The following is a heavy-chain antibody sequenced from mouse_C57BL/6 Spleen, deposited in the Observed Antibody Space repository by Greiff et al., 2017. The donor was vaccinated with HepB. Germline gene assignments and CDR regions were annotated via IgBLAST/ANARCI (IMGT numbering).Heavy chain of an antibody. D-gene: IGHD1-1*01. CDR3: ARSDPSYYYGSSFSY. CDR2: IYPGSGNT. V-gene: IGHV1-76*01. J-gene: IGHJ4*01. CDR1: GYTFTDYY. Sequence: VQLVESGAELVRPGASVKLSCKASGYTFTDYYINWVKQRPGQGLEWIARIYPGSGNTYYNEKFKGKATLTAEKSSSTAYMQLSSLTSEDSAVYFCARSDPSYYYGSSFSYWGQGTSVTVSS.